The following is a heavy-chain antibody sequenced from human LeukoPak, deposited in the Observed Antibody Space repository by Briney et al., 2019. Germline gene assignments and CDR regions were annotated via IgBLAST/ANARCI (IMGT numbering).Heavy chain of an antibody. D-gene: IGHD1-26*01. Sequence: SETLSLTCTVSGDSISSSTYYWGWIRQPPGKGLEWLASRYYSGSTYYNPSLKGRATISVDTSRNQFSLRLSSVTAADTAVYYCARVSGGTYPDYWGQGTLVTVSS. CDR2: RYYSGST. J-gene: IGHJ4*02. CDR1: GDSISSSTYY. CDR3: ARVSGGTYPDY. V-gene: IGHV4-39*01.